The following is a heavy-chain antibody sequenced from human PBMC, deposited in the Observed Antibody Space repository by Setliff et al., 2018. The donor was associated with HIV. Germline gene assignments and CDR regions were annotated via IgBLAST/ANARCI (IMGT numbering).Heavy chain of an antibody. Sequence: GGSLRLSCTASGFTFGDYAMHWVRQAPGKGLEWVSGVTSNSGNIDYADSVKGRFTISRDNAKNSLYLQMSSLRPEDTALYYCAKDLLFGITVPGTPYCDSWGQGTLVTVSS. CDR1: GFTFGDYA. V-gene: IGHV3-9*01. CDR3: AKDLLFGITVPGTPYCDS. J-gene: IGHJ4*02. CDR2: VTSNSGNI. D-gene: IGHD6-13*01.